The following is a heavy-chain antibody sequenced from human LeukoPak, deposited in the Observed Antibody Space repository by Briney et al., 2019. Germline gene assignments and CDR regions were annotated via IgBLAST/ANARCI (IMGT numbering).Heavy chain of an antibody. J-gene: IGHJ4*02. CDR2: IQYDESDK. D-gene: IGHD6-19*01. CDR3: AREGGITVAGKFDS. V-gene: IGHV3-30*02. Sequence: GGSLRLSCAASGLTFSTSGMHWVRQAPGKGLEGVAFIQYDESDKYYADSVRGRFTISRDNSKNTLYLQMNSLRAEDTAVYYCAREGGITVAGKFDSWGQGTLVTVSS. CDR1: GLTFSTSG.